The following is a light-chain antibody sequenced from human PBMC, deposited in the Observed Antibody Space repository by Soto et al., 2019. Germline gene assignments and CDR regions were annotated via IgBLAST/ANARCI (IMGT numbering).Light chain of an antibody. V-gene: IGKV3-20*01. Sequence: EIMSPQSPGTLSLSPGERATLSCRASQSVTNRYLAWYRQKPGQAPRLLIFGASIRDTGIPDRFSGSGSGTDFTLTISRLEPEDFAVYYCQQYGSSLITFGQGTRLEIK. J-gene: IGKJ5*01. CDR2: GAS. CDR1: QSVTNRY. CDR3: QQYGSSLIT.